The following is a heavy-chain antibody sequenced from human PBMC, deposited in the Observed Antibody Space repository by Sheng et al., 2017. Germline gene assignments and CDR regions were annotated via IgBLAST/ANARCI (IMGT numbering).Heavy chain of an antibody. CDR2: ISGSGGST. CDR3: ARDYDFWSGLVHDAFDI. CDR1: GFTFSSYG. D-gene: IGHD3-3*01. V-gene: IGHV3-23*04. Sequence: EVQLVESGGGLVQPGGTLRLSCAASGFTFSSYGMSWVRQAPGKGLEWVSAISGSGGSTYYADSVKGRFTISRDNSKNTLYLQMNSLRAEDTAVYYCARDYDFWSGLVHDAFDIWGQGTMVTVSS. J-gene: IGHJ3*02.